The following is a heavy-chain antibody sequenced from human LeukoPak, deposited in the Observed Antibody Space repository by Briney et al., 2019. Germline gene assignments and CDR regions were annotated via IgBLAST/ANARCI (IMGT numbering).Heavy chain of an antibody. CDR1: GFTFSSYS. V-gene: IGHV3-21*01. CDR2: ISSSSSYI. Sequence: GGSLRLSCAASGFTFSSYSMNWVRQAPGKGLEWVSSISSSSSYIYYADSVKGRFTISRDNAKNSLYLQMNSLRAEDTAVYYCARERGYSYGAHCDYWGQGTLVTVSS. CDR3: ARERGYSYGAHCDY. D-gene: IGHD5-18*01. J-gene: IGHJ4*02.